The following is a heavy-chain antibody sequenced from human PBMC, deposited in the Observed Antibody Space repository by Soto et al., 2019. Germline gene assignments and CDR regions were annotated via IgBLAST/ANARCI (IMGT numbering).Heavy chain of an antibody. CDR3: ARETYRGFYFDY. CDR1: GFTFTDYW. V-gene: IGHV3-74*01. J-gene: IGHJ4*02. Sequence: WGSLRLSCAASGFTFTDYWTRCFRQAPGKWLVWVSRINSDGSRTSYADSVTGRFTISRDNAKNTLYLQMNSLRVEDTALYYCARETYRGFYFDYWGQGTLVTVSS. D-gene: IGHD4-4*01. CDR2: INSDGSRT.